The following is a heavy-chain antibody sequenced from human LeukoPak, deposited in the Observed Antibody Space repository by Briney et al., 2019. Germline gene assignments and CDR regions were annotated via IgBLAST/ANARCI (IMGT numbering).Heavy chain of an antibody. V-gene: IGHV4-34*01. D-gene: IGHD3-22*01. CDR1: GGSFSGYY. J-gene: IGHJ4*02. CDR3: ARGPGGDYDSSGYYFF. Sequence: SETLSLTCAVYGGSFSGYYWTWIRQPPGKGLEWIGEINHSGSTNYNPSLKSRVTISVGTSKNQFSLKLSSVTAADTAVYYCARGPGGDYDSSGYYFFWGQGTRVTVSS. CDR2: INHSGST.